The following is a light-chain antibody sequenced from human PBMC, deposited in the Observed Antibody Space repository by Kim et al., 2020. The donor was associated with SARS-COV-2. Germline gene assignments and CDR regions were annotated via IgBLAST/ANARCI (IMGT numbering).Light chain of an antibody. CDR3: QAWDSSSYV. J-gene: IGLJ1*01. CDR2: EDT. V-gene: IGLV3-1*01. Sequence: SYELTQPPSVSVSPGQTANITCSGDELVNKYACWYQQRPGQSPVLVIYEDTKRPAGIPERISGSNSGNTATLTISGTQAMDEADYYCQAWDSSSYVFGTGTKVTVL. CDR1: ELVNKY.